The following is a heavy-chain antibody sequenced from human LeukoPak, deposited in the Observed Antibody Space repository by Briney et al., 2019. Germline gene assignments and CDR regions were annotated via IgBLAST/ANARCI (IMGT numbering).Heavy chain of an antibody. CDR2: INSDGSRT. V-gene: IGHV3-74*01. CDR1: GFTFSSYW. CDR3: AREIVDYYGSGSYQRTFDY. J-gene: IGHJ4*02. D-gene: IGHD3-10*01. Sequence: GGSLRLSCAASGFTFSSYWMHWVRQAPGKGLVWVSRINSDGSRTRYADSVKGRFTISRDNAKNTLYLEMNSLRAEDTAVYYCAREIVDYYGSGSYQRTFDYWGQGTLVTVSS.